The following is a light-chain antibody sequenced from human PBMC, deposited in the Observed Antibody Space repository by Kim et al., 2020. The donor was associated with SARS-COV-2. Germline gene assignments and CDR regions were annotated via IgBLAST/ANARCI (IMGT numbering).Light chain of an antibody. J-gene: IGKJ1*01. V-gene: IGKV1-5*03. Sequence: DIQMTQSPSTLSASVGDRVTITCRASQSISSWLAWYQQKSGKAPKLLIYKASTLESGVPSRFSGSGSGTEFTLTISSLQPDDFATYYCQQYDSYPKTLGQGTKVDIK. CDR3: QQYDSYPKT. CDR2: KAS. CDR1: QSISSW.